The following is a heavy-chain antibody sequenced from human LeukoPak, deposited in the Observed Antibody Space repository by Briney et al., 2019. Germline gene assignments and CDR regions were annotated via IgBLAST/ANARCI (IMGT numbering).Heavy chain of an antibody. D-gene: IGHD3-10*01. J-gene: IGHJ4*02. Sequence: GGSLRLSCAASGFTFSSYSMNWVHQAPGKGLEWVSSISSSSSYIYYADSVKGRFTISRDNSKNTLYLQMNSLRAEDTAVYYCARELGAYYGLGDWGQGTLVTVSS. V-gene: IGHV3-21*01. CDR1: GFTFSSYS. CDR2: ISSSSSYI. CDR3: ARELGAYYGLGD.